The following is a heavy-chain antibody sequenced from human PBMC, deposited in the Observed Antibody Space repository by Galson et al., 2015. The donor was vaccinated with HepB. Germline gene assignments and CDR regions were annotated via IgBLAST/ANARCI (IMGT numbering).Heavy chain of an antibody. V-gene: IGHV3-7*03. D-gene: IGHD5-18*01. J-gene: IGHJ4*02. CDR2: IKQDGSEK. Sequence: SLRLSCAVSGFTYNNYWMSWVRQAPGRGLEWVANIKQDGSEKYYVDSVEGRFTVSRDNAKKTLYLDMNALSVEDTAVYYCARGWDTDVTSNFDYWGQGALVIVSS. CDR1: GFTYNNYW. CDR3: ARGWDTDVTSNFDY.